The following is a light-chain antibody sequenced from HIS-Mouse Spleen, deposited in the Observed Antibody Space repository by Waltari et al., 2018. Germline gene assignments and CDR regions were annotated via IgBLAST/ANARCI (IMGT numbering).Light chain of an antibody. Sequence: SSELTQDPAVSVALGQTVRITCQGDSLRSYYASWYQEKPGKAPVLVIYGKNNRPSGIPDRFSGYSSGNTASLTITGAQAEDEADYYCNSRDSSGNHVVFGGGTKLTVL. V-gene: IGLV3-19*01. J-gene: IGLJ2*01. CDR2: GKN. CDR3: NSRDSSGNHVV. CDR1: SLRSYY.